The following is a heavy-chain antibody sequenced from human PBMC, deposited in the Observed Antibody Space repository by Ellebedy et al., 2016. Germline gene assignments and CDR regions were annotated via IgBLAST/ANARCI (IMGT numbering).Heavy chain of an antibody. Sequence: ASVKVSCKASGYTFTRFDINWVRQAPGQGLEWMGWMTPDTGDTGSALKFQGRVTMTRDTSISTAYMEHTGLTSEDTAVYYCERVTPSDWQDWLGPWGQGTLVTVSS. V-gene: IGHV1-8*01. J-gene: IGHJ5*02. CDR3: ERVTPSDWQDWLGP. CDR2: MTPDTGDT. CDR1: GYTFTRFD. D-gene: IGHD6-19*01.